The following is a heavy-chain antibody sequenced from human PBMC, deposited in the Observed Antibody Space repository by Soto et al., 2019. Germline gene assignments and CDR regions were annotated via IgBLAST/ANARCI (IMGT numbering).Heavy chain of an antibody. V-gene: IGHV3-73*01. CDR2: IRSKANSYAT. Sequence: PGGSLRLSCAASGFTFSGSAMHWVSQASGKGLEWVGRIRSKANSYATAYAASVKGRFTISRDDSKNTAYLQMNSLKTEDTAVYYCTRHPGIDCSGGSCYPSFDYWGQGTLVTVSS. CDR3: TRHPGIDCSGGSCYPSFDY. D-gene: IGHD2-15*01. J-gene: IGHJ4*02. CDR1: GFTFSGSA.